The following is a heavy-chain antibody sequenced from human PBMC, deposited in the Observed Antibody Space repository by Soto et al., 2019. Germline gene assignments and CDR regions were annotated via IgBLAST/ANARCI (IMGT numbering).Heavy chain of an antibody. D-gene: IGHD5-18*01. CDR3: ARDRNTAMVDY. CDR2: ISSSSSYI. J-gene: IGHJ4*02. V-gene: IGHV3-21*01. CDR1: GFPFSSYV. Sequence: GGSLRLPCAASGFPFSSYVMAWVRQAPGKGLEWVSSISSSSSYIYYADSVKGRFTISRDNAKNSLYLQMNSLRAEDTAVYYCARDRNTAMVDYWGQGTLVTVSS.